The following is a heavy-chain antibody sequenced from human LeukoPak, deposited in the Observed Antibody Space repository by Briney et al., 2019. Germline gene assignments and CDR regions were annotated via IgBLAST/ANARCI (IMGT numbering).Heavy chain of an antibody. J-gene: IGHJ6*02. D-gene: IGHD3-10*01. CDR3: ARVNQQYYYGSGIYRFYYYGMDV. Sequence: GGSLRLSWAASGFTFSSYALHWVRQAPGKGLEWVSVILYDGSNKYYADSVKGRFTISRDNSENTLYLQMNSLRAEDTALYYCARVNQQYYYGSGIYRFYYYGMDVWGQGTTVTVSS. CDR2: ILYDGSNK. CDR1: GFTFSSYA. V-gene: IGHV3-30-3*01.